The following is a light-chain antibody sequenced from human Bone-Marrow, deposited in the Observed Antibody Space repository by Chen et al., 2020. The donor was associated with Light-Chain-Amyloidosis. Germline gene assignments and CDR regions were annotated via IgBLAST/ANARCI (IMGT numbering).Light chain of an antibody. V-gene: IGLV7-46*01. CDR3: LLAYSGVRV. CDR1: TGAVTRGHI. CDR2: DLS. Sequence: QAVVTQEPSLTVSPGETVTLTCGSSTGAVTRGHIPYWFQHKPVQAHMTLIYDLSSKHPWTPDRFSGCRLGDKAALTISGAQPEDEAAYDCLLAYSGVRVFGGGTRLTVL. J-gene: IGLJ2*01.